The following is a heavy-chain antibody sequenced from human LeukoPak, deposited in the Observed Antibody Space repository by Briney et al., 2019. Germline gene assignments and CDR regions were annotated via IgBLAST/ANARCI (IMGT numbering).Heavy chain of an antibody. CDR1: GFTFSSYP. Sequence: GGSLRLSCAASGFTFSSYPMSWVRQAPGKGLEWLAYISSSSSNIYYADSVRGRFTISRDNAKNSLYLQMNSLRAEDTAVYYCARGGKGYCSTTNCLPYYLDYWGQGILVTVSS. D-gene: IGHD2-2*01. V-gene: IGHV3-48*01. CDR2: ISSSSSNI. J-gene: IGHJ4*02. CDR3: ARGGKGYCSTTNCLPYYLDY.